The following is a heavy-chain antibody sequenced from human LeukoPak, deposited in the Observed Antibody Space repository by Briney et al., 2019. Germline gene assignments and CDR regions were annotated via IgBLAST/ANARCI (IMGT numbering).Heavy chain of an antibody. D-gene: IGHD3-10*01. V-gene: IGHV3-48*03. CDR3: ARGELWFGTHNWFDP. CDR2: ISSSGSTI. J-gene: IGHJ5*02. Sequence: PGGSLRLSCAASGFTFSSYEMNWVRQAPGKGLEWVSYISSSGSTIYYADSVKGRFTISRDNAKNSLYLQMNSLGAEDTAVYYCARGELWFGTHNWFDPWGQGTLVTVSS. CDR1: GFTFSSYE.